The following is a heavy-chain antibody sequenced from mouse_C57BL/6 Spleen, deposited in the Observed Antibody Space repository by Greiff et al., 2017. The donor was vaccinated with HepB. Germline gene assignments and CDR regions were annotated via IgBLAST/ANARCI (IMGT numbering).Heavy chain of an antibody. CDR1: GYSITSGYY. D-gene: IGHD2-3*01. J-gene: IGHJ4*01. CDR2: ISYDGSN. CDR3: ARDGLLPYYAMDY. Sequence: DVQLVESGPGLVKPSQSLSLTCSVTGYSITSGYYWNWIRQFPGNKLEWMGYISYDGSNNYNPSLKNRISITRDTSKNQFFLKLNSVTTEDTATYYCARDGLLPYYAMDYWGQGTSVTVSS. V-gene: IGHV3-6*01.